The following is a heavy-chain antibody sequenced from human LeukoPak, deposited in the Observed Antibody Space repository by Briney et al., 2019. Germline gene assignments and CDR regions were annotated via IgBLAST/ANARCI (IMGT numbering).Heavy chain of an antibody. V-gene: IGHV3-30*02. D-gene: IGHD3-10*02. CDR3: AELGITMIGGV. J-gene: IGHJ6*04. Sequence: GGSLRLSCAASGFTFSSYGMHWVRQAPGKGLEWVAFIRYDGNNKYYSDSVKGRFTISRDNAKNSLYLQMNSLRAEDTAVYYCAELGITMIGGVWGKGTTVTISS. CDR1: GFTFSSYG. CDR2: IRYDGNNK.